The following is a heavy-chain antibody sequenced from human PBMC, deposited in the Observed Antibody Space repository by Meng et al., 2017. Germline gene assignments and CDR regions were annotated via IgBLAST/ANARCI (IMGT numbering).Heavy chain of an antibody. Sequence: ASVNVSCQASGYTFTSYDINWVRQATGQGLEWMGWMNPNSGNTGYAQKFQGRVTMTRNTSISTAYMELSSLRSEDTAVYYCARGHSSSWYILSDNSEQDVWGQGTTVTVSS. CDR1: GYTFTSYD. CDR3: ARGHSSSWYILSDNSEQDV. V-gene: IGHV1-8*01. D-gene: IGHD6-13*01. CDR2: MNPNSGNT. J-gene: IGHJ6*02.